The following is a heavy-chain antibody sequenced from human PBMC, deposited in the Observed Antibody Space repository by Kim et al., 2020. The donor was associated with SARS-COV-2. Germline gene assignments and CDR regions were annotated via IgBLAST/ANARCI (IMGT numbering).Heavy chain of an antibody. J-gene: IGHJ4*02. V-gene: IGHV3-20*01. D-gene: IGHD3-22*01. CDR1: GFTFDNYG. Sequence: GGSLRLSCVASGFTFDNYGLSWVRQVPGKGLEWVSGINWNGVTRTYSDSVKGRFTISRDNTKNSLHLQMSSLRAEDTALYHCAREYYDPSGYYFDYWGQGILVTVSS. CDR2: INWNGVTR. CDR3: AREYYDPSGYYFDY.